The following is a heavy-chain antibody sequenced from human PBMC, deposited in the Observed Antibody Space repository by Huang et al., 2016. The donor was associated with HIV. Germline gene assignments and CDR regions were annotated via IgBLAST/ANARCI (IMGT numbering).Heavy chain of an antibody. D-gene: IGHD3-22*01. V-gene: IGHV3-74*01. CDR1: GFTFSSYW. J-gene: IGHJ4*02. CDR2: MNSDGSSA. Sequence: EVQLVESGGGLVQPGGSLRLSCAASGFTFSSYWMHWVRQAPGKGLVWVSRMNSDGSSAGYAACVKGRFTISRDNAQNTLYLQMNSLRAEDTAVYYCVRDPRIQSWLNYFDYWGQGTLVSVSS. CDR3: VRDPRIQSWLNYFDY.